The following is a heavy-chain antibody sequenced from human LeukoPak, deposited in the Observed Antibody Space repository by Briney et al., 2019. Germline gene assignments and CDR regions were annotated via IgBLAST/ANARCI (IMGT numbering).Heavy chain of an antibody. J-gene: IGHJ4*02. D-gene: IGHD6-19*01. CDR2: ISGSGGST. V-gene: IGHV3-23*01. CDR1: GFTFSSYA. Sequence: PGGSLRLSCAASGFTFSSYAMSWVRQAPGKGLEWVSAISGSGGSTYYADSVKGRFTISRDNSKNTLYLQMNSLGAEDTAVYYCARDLDNPGIAVTGTHYWGQGTLVTVSS. CDR3: ARDLDNPGIAVTGTHY.